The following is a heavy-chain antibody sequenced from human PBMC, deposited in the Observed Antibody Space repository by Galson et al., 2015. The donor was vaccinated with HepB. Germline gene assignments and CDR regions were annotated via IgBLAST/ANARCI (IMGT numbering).Heavy chain of an antibody. CDR2: INPNSGGT. D-gene: IGHD5-18*01. Sequence: SVKVSCKASGYTFTGYYMHWVRQAPGQGIEWMGWINPNSGGTNYAQKFQGRVTMTRDTSISTAYMELSRLRSDDTAVYYCARDPDTAMVPGTWFDPWGQGTLVTVSS. CDR3: ARDPDTAMVPGTWFDP. J-gene: IGHJ5*02. CDR1: GYTFTGYY. V-gene: IGHV1-2*02.